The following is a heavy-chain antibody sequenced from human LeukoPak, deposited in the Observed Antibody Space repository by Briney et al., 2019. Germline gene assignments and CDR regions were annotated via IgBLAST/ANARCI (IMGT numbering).Heavy chain of an antibody. CDR3: ARDRWYSRNWNDAVDI. Sequence: PSETLSLTCTVSGGSISSYYWSWIRQPPGKGLEWIGYIYYSGSTNYNPSLKSRVTISVDTSKNQFSLKLSSVTAADTAVYYCARDRWYSRNWNDAVDIWGQGTMVTVSS. D-gene: IGHD6-13*01. J-gene: IGHJ3*02. CDR2: IYYSGST. CDR1: GGSISSYY. V-gene: IGHV4-59*01.